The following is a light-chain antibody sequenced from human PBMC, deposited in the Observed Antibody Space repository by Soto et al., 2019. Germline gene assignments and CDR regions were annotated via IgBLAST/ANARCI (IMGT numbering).Light chain of an antibody. CDR3: QQSYSSLMT. V-gene: IGKV1-39*01. CDR2: AAS. J-gene: IGKJ5*01. Sequence: IQMTQSPCSLSASVGERVTITCLASQSISSYLDWYQQKPGKAPKLLIYAASSLQSGAPSRFSGSGSGTDFTLTISSLQPEDFATYYCQQSYSSLMTFGQGTRLEIK. CDR1: QSISSY.